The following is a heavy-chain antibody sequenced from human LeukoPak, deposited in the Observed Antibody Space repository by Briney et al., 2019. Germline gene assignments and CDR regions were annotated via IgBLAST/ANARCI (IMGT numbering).Heavy chain of an antibody. V-gene: IGHV1-18*01. CDR2: ISAYNGNT. CDR3: ARETGGSYDY. J-gene: IGHJ4*02. CDR1: GGTFSSYA. D-gene: IGHD1-26*01. Sequence: ASVKVSCKASGGTFSSYAISWVRQAPGQGLEWMGGISAYNGNTNYAQKLQGRVTMTTDTSTSTAYMELRSLRSDDTAVYYCARETGGSYDYWGQGTLVTVSS.